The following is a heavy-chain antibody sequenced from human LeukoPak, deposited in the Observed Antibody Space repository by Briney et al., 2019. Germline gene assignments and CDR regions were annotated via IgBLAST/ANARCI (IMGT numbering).Heavy chain of an antibody. CDR3: AGNYYDSSGYQIAEYFQH. CDR2: IYYSGST. CDR1: GGSISSYY. Sequence: SETLSLTCTVSGGSISSYYWSWIRQPPGKGLEWIGYIYYSGSTNYNPSLKSRVTISVDRSKNQFSLKLSSVTAADTAVYYCAGNYYDSSGYQIAEYFQHWGQGTLVTVSS. D-gene: IGHD3-22*01. J-gene: IGHJ1*01. V-gene: IGHV4-59*12.